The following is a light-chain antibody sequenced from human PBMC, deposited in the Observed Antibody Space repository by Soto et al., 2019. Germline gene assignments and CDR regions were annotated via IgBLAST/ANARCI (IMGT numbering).Light chain of an antibody. CDR3: QQRSSWLT. CDR2: GAS. V-gene: IGKV3D-20*02. Sequence: EIVMTQSPATLSVSPGERATLSCRASQTVSSNYLAWCQQRPGQAPRLLIYGASTRAAGIPDRFSGSGSGTDFTLTITRLEPEDFAVYFCQQRSSWLTFGGGTKGDIK. J-gene: IGKJ4*01. CDR1: QTVSSNY.